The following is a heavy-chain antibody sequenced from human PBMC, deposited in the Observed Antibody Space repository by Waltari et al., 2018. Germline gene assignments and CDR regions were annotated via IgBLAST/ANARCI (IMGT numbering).Heavy chain of an antibody. CDR1: GGTFSSYA. CDR2: VLPIFGNA. D-gene: IGHD1-26*01. V-gene: IGHV1-69*12. J-gene: IGHJ6*03. Sequence: QVQLVQSGAEVKKPGSSVKVSCKASGGTFSSYAISWVRQAPGQGLEWIGGVLPIFGNANYAQKFQGRVTITADESTSTAYMGLSSLRSEDTAVYYCASGNYYYHYMDVWGKGTTVTISS. CDR3: ASGNYYYHYMDV.